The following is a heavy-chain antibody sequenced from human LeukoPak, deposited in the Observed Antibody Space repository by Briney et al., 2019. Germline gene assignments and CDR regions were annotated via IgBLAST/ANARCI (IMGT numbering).Heavy chain of an antibody. CDR1: GYSFTNYW. CDR2: IYPDDSDT. J-gene: IGHJ4*02. V-gene: IGHV5-51*01. Sequence: GESLKISCTGSGYSFTNYWIGWVRQMPGKGLEWMGIIYPDDSDTRYRPPFQGQVTISADKSIATAYLQWSSLKASGTAMYYCARLQYSNGYVDYWGQGTLVTVSS. D-gene: IGHD5-18*01. CDR3: ARLQYSNGYVDY.